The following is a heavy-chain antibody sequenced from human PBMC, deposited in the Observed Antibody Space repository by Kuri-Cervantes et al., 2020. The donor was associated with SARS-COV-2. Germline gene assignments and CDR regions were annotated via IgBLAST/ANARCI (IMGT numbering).Heavy chain of an antibody. V-gene: IGHV3-33*01. J-gene: IGHJ6*03. CDR3: ARDGVADYYYYYMDV. CDR1: GFTFSSYG. Sequence: GESLKISCAASGFTFSSYGMHWVRQAPGKGLEWVAVIWYDGSNKYYAGSVKGRFTISRDNSKNTLYLQMNSLRAEDTAVYYCARDGVADYYYYYMDVWGKGATVTVSS. D-gene: IGHD2-15*01. CDR2: IWYDGSNK.